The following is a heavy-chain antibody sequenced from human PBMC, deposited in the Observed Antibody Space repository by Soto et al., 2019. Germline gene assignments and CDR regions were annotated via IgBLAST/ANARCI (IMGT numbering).Heavy chain of an antibody. CDR3: ASASYSSSWYEVDP. CDR2: IYHSGST. D-gene: IGHD6-13*01. V-gene: IGHV4-30-2*01. J-gene: IGHJ5*02. Sequence: QLQLQESGSGLVKPSQTLSLTCAVSGGSISSGGYSWSWIRQPPGKGLEWIGYIYHSGSTYYNPSLTSRVTISVDRSKYQFSLKLSSVTAADTAVYYCASASYSSSWYEVDPWGQGTLVTVSS. CDR1: GGSISSGGYS.